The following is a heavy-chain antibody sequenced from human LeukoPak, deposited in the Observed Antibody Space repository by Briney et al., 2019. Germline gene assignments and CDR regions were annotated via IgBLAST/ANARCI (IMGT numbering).Heavy chain of an antibody. CDR2: ITASGTTI. V-gene: IGHV3-48*03. Sequence: LPGGSLRLSCAASGLTFSDYEMNWVRQAPGKGLEGVSFITASGTTIYYSDSVKGRFTISRDNAKNSLYLQMNSLRVEDTAVYYCARDTYSASYFGFDYWGQGILVTVSS. CDR3: ARDTYSASYFGFDY. CDR1: GLTFSDYE. J-gene: IGHJ4*02. D-gene: IGHD1-26*01.